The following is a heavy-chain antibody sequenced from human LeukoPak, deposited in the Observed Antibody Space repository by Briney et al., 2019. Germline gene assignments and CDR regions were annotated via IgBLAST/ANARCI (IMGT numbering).Heavy chain of an antibody. CDR1: GGTFSSYA. J-gene: IGHJ4*02. CDR2: IIPIFGTA. D-gene: IGHD5-18*01. CDR3: AGDQTGYSYGPFDY. V-gene: IGHV1-69*05. Sequence: SVKVSCKASGGTFSSYAISWVRQAPGQGLEWMGGIIPIFGTANYAQKFQGRVTITTDESTSTAYMELSSLRSEDTAVYYCAGDQTGYSYGPFDYWGQGTLVTVSS.